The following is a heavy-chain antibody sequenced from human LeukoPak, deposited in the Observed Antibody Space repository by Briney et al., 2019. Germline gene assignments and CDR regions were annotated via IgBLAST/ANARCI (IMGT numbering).Heavy chain of an antibody. CDR2: ISSSGSTI. V-gene: IGHV3-48*03. CDR3: ARLGPRDGCNFRD. Sequence: GGSLRLSCAASGFTFSSYEMNWVRQAPGKGLEWVSYISSSGSTIYYADSVKGRFTISRDNAKNSLSLQMNSLRAEDTAVYYCARLGPRDGCNFRDWGQGTLVTVSS. D-gene: IGHD5-24*01. J-gene: IGHJ4*02. CDR1: GFTFSSYE.